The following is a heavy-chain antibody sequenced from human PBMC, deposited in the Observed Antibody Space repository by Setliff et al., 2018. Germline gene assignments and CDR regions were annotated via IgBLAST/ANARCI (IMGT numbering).Heavy chain of an antibody. CDR3: ARAGSAPARRKGVFEY. CDR2: IIPVFGTA. D-gene: IGHD6-13*01. CDR1: GGTFRTDG. V-gene: IGHV1-69*13. Sequence: SVNVSCKASGGTFRTDGFNWVRQAPGQGLEWMGRIIPVFGTAKYVQKFQGRVTISVDESARTAYMELSSLRFEDTAVYYCARAGSAPARRKGVFEYWGQGTLVTVSS. J-gene: IGHJ4*02.